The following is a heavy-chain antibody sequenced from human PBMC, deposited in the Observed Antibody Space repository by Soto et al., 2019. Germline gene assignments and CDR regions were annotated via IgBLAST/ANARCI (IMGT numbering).Heavy chain of an antibody. CDR2: INSDGSST. V-gene: IGHV3-74*01. J-gene: IGHJ4*02. D-gene: IGHD2-8*01. Sequence: GGSLRLSCAASGFTFSSYWMHWVRQAPGKGLVWVSRINSDGSSTSYADSVKGRFTISRDNSKNTLYLQMNSLRAEDTAVYYCAKDGVRHLDGKGFDYWGQGTLVTVSS. CDR1: GFTFSSYW. CDR3: AKDGVRHLDGKGFDY.